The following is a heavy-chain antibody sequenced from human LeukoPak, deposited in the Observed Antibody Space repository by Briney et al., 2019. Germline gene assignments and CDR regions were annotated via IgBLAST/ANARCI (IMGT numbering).Heavy chain of an antibody. CDR2: ISYDGSNK. Sequence: GGSLRLSCAASGFPFSSYAMHWVRQAPGKGLEWVAVISYDGSNKYYADSVKGRFTISRDNSKNTLYLQMNSLRAEDTAVYYCARDRYGSGSLDYWGQGTLVTVSS. V-gene: IGHV3-30*04. J-gene: IGHJ4*02. D-gene: IGHD3-10*01. CDR3: ARDRYGSGSLDY. CDR1: GFPFSSYA.